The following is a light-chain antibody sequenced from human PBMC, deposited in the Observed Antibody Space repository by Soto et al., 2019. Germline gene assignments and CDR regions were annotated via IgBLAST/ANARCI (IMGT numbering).Light chain of an antibody. J-gene: IGKJ1*01. V-gene: IGKV3-20*01. CDR1: QSISSSS. CDR2: GAS. CDR3: QQYGSSPWT. Sequence: EIVMTQSPCTLSSSPGERVTLSCRASQSISSSSLAWYQQKPGQAPRLLIYGASRRATVIPDRFSGSGSGTDFTLTISRLEPEDFAVYYCQQYGSSPWTFGQGTKVEIK.